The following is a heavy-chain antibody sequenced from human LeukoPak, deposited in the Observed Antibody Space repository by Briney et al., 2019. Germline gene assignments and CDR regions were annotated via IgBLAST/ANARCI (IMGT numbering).Heavy chain of an antibody. CDR2: IYTSGST. CDR1: GGSISSYY. D-gene: IGHD6-25*01. CDR3: ARHWGKYSSVDP. V-gene: IGHV4-4*09. Sequence: PSETLSLTCTVSGGSISSYYWSWIRQPPGKGLEWIGYIYTSGSTNYNPSLKSRVTISVDTSKNQFSLKLSSVTAADTAVYYCARHWGKYSSVDPWGQGTLVTVSS. J-gene: IGHJ5*02.